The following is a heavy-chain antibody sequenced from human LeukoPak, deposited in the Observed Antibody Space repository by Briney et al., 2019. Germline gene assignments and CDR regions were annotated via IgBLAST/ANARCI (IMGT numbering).Heavy chain of an antibody. CDR3: ASGSYYYDSSGSYPS. Sequence: PSETLSLTCTVSGGSISSSSYYWGWIRQPPGKGLEWIGSIYYSGSTYYNPSLKSRVTISVDTSKNQFSLKLSSVTAADTAVYYCASGSYYYDSSGSYPSWGQGTLVTVSS. CDR1: GGSISSSSYY. J-gene: IGHJ4*02. CDR2: IYYSGST. V-gene: IGHV4-39*07. D-gene: IGHD3-22*01.